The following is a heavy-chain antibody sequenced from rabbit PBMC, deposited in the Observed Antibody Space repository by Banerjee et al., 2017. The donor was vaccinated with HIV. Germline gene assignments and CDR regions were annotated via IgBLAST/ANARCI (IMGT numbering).Heavy chain of an antibody. V-gene: IGHV1S40*01. CDR3: ARTYGSSSGYAFNL. J-gene: IGHJ4*01. Sequence: QSLEESGGDLVKPGASLTLTCTASGFSFSSSYYMCWVRQAPGKGLEWIACIYAGYSGSTYYASWAKGRFTISKTSSTTVTLQMTSLTAADTATYFCARTYGSSSGYAFNLWGPGTLVTVS. CDR1: GFSFSSSYY. CDR2: IYAGYSGST. D-gene: IGHD1-1*01.